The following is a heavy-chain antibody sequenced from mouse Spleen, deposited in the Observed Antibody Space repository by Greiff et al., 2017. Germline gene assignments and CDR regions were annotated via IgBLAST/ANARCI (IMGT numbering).Heavy chain of an antibody. CDR1: GYAFSSSW. CDR3: ARGWEDAMDY. J-gene: IGHJ4*01. CDR2: IYPGDGDT. Sequence: VQLQQSGPELVKPGASVKISCKASGYAFSSSWMNWVKQRPGKGLEWIGRIYPGDGDTNYNGKFKGKATLTADKSSSTAYMQLSSLTSEDSAVYFCARGWEDAMDYWGQGTSVTVSS. D-gene: IGHD4-1*01. V-gene: IGHV1-82*01.